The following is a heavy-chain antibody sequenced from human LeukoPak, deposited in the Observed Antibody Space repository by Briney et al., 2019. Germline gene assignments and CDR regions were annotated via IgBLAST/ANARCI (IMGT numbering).Heavy chain of an antibody. D-gene: IGHD2-15*01. CDR3: ARALGYCSGGSCYYIYFDY. V-gene: IGHV1-18*04. CDR1: GYTFTSYG. CDR2: ISAYNGNT. Sequence: ASVKVSCKASGYTFTSYGISWVRRAPGQGLEWMGWISAYNGNTNYAQKLQGRVTMTTDTSTSTAYMELRSLRSDDTAVYYCARALGYCSGGSCYYIYFDYWGQGTLVTVSS. J-gene: IGHJ4*02.